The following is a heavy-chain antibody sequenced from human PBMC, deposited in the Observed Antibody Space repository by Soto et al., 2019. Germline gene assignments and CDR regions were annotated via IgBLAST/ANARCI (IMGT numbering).Heavy chain of an antibody. V-gene: IGHV4-30-4*01. J-gene: IGHJ6*02. D-gene: IGHD3-10*01. Sequence: SETLSLTCTVSGGSISSGDSYWSWVRQPPGKGLEWIGCIYYSGTTYYNPSLKSRVTFSVDTSKNEFSLKLTSVTAADTAVYYCARDEKNSDYYSGMDVWGQGTTVTVSS. CDR1: GGSISSGDSY. CDR2: IYYSGTT. CDR3: ARDEKNSDYYSGMDV.